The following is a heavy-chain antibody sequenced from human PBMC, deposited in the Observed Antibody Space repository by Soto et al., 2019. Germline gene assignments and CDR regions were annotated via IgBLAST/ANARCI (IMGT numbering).Heavy chain of an antibody. CDR3: AKDERITMVRGVIMALYYYGMDV. V-gene: IGHV3-30*18. J-gene: IGHJ6*02. CDR1: GFTFSSYG. D-gene: IGHD3-10*01. Sequence: GGSLRLSCAASGFTFSSYGMHWVRQAPGKGLEWVAVISYDGSNKYYADSVKGRFTISRDNSKNTLYLQMNSLRAEDTAVYYCAKDERITMVRGVIMALYYYGMDVWGQGTTVTVSS. CDR2: ISYDGSNK.